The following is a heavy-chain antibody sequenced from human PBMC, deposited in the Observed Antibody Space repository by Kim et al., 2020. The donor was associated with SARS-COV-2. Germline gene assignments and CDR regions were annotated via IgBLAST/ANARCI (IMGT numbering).Heavy chain of an antibody. J-gene: IGHJ4*02. CDR1: GFTFTSRA. V-gene: IGHV3-23*01. CDR2: INNGGNP. Sequence: GGSLRLSCVASGFTFTSRAMSLVRQSPVKGLEWVASINNGGNPYYANSVKGRFTISRDITKDTLYLQMNSLRADDTALYYCAKDHPSNGWPAFASWGQGT. D-gene: IGHD6-19*01. CDR3: AKDHPSNGWPAFAS.